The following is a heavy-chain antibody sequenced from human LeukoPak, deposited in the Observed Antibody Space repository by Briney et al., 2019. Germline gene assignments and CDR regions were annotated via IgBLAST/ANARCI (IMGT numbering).Heavy chain of an antibody. D-gene: IGHD1-26*01. V-gene: IGHV1-46*01. CDR2: INPSGGST. CDR1: GYTFTSYY. Sequence: VKVSCKASGYTFTSYYMHWVRQAPGQGLEWMGIINPSGGSTSYAQKFQGRVTMTRDTSTSTVYMELSSLRSEDTAVYYCARCLTCGSYSRLPRVPDAFDIWGQGTMVTVSS. CDR3: ARCLTCGSYSRLPRVPDAFDI. J-gene: IGHJ3*02.